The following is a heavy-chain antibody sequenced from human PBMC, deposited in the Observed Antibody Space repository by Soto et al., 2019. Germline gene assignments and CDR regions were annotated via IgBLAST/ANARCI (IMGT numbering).Heavy chain of an antibody. D-gene: IGHD3-9*01. Sequence: QITLKESGPTLVKPTQTLTLTCTFSGFSLSTSGVGVGWIRQPPGKALEWLALIYWDDDKRYSPSLKSRLTITNDTSKNQVVLTMTNMDPVDTATYYCARMGRYYDILTGYSWTIDYWGQGTLVTVSS. CDR2: IYWDDDK. V-gene: IGHV2-5*02. CDR3: ARMGRYYDILTGYSWTIDY. CDR1: GFSLSTSGVG. J-gene: IGHJ4*02.